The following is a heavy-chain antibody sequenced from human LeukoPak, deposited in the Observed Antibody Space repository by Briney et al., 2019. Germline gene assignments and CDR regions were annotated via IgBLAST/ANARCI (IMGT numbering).Heavy chain of an antibody. CDR2: ISDTGNT. Sequence: GGSLRLSCAASGFTLSSYAMSWVRQAPGKGLEWVSAISDTGNTYHADSVKGRFTTSRDSSKNTLFLQMNRLRPEDAAVYYCAKAPVTTCRGAFCYPFDYWGLGTLVTVSS. CDR3: AKAPVTTCRGAFCYPFDY. J-gene: IGHJ4*02. CDR1: GFTLSSYA. V-gene: IGHV3-23*01. D-gene: IGHD2-15*01.